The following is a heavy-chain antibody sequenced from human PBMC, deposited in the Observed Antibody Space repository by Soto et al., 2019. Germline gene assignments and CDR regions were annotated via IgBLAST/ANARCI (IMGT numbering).Heavy chain of an antibody. J-gene: IGHJ6*02. CDR1: GFTFSNYG. D-gene: IGHD1-26*01. Sequence: GGSLRLSCAASGFTFSNYGMHWVRQAPGKGPEWVAIIWHDGNNKYYADSVRGRFIISRDNSKNRLYLQMNSLRAEDTAVYYCASDLVGASDSYGLDVWGQGTPVTVSS. V-gene: IGHV3-33*01. CDR2: IWHDGNNK. CDR3: ASDLVGASDSYGLDV.